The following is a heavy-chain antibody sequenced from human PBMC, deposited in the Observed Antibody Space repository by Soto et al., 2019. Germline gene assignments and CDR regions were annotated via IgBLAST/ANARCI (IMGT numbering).Heavy chain of an antibody. CDR3: ARGLGLGDC. CDR2: LNPNGGST. V-gene: IGHV1-46*01. CDR1: GYTFSSYS. D-gene: IGHD3-9*01. Sequence: QVQLVQSGAEVKKPGASVKVSCKASGYTFSSYSIHWVRQAPGQGLEWIGILNPNGGSTNYAQNFKGRLTETRDTSTATVYMDLSAVTSDDTAMYYCARGLGLGDCWGQGTLFTVSS. J-gene: IGHJ4*02.